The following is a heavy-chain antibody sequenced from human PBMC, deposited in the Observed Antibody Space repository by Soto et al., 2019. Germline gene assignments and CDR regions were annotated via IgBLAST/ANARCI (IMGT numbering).Heavy chain of an antibody. CDR3: ASWSVAGTLDY. D-gene: IGHD6-19*01. CDR1: GFNFSSHA. V-gene: IGHV3-23*01. J-gene: IGHJ4*02. CDR2: VSGSGGST. Sequence: PGGSLRLSCVGSGFNFSSHAMSWVRQAPGKGLEWVSSVSGSGGSTHFPDFLKGRFSSSRDNSKNTLYLEMNSLRVEDTAVYYCASWSVAGTLDYWGQGTLVTVSS.